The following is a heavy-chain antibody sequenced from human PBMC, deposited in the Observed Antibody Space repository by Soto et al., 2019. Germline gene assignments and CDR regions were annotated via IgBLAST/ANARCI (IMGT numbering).Heavy chain of an antibody. CDR3: TKGYSSVYLAPSAGYSTPDH. Sequence: EVQLFESGGGLVEPGESLRLSCAASGFIFKDFVMSWVRQAPGKGLEWVSTITTSDDVTYSADSVRGRFTISRDNSANTLFLQRSRLICDGTASYYCTKGYSSVYLAPSAGYSTPDHWGQETRVTASS. J-gene: IGHJ5*02. D-gene: IGHD2-15*01. CDR1: GFIFKDFV. CDR2: ITTSDDVT. V-gene: IGHV3-23*01.